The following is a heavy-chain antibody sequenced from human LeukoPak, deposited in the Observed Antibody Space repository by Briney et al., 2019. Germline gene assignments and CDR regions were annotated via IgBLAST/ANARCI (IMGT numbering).Heavy chain of an antibody. CDR2: MYSGGST. CDR1: GFTVSTNY. CDR3: ARELNIVTTTQYYFDY. D-gene: IGHD5-12*01. J-gene: IGHJ4*02. V-gene: IGHV3-66*01. Sequence: GGSLRLSCAASGFTVSTNYMAWVRQAAGKRLECVSVMYSGGSTYYADSVKGRFTLSRDNSKNTLYLQMNSLRAEDTAVYYCARELNIVTTTQYYFDYWGQGTLVTVSS.